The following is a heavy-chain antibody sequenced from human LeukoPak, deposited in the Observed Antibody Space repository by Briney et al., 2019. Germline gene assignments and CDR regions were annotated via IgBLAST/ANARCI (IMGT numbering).Heavy chain of an antibody. CDR1: GYTFTNYW. D-gene: IGHD3-10*01. Sequence: ASVKVSCKASGYTFTNYWIGWVRQMPGKGLEWMGIIYRGDSDTRYSPSFQGQVTISADKSISTAYLQWSSLKASDTAMYYCATDPYGSMVAWGQGTLVTVSS. CDR3: ATDPYGSMVA. V-gene: IGHV5-51*01. J-gene: IGHJ5*02. CDR2: IYRGDSDT.